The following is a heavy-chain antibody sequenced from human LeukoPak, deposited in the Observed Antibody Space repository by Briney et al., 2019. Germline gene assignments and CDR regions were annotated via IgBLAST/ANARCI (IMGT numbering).Heavy chain of an antibody. CDR1: GFTFSSYS. D-gene: IGHD3-10*02. V-gene: IGHV3-30*18. CDR2: ISYDGSNK. J-gene: IGHJ4*02. Sequence: GALRLSCAASGFTFSSYSMNWVRQAPGKGLEWVAVISYDGSNKYYADSVKGRFTISRDNSKNTLYLQMNSLRAEDTAVYYCAKDVPSLSAPFDYWGQGALVSVSS. CDR3: AKDVPSLSAPFDY.